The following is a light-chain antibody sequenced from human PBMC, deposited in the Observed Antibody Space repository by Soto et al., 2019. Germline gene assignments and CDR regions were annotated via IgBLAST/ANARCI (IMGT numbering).Light chain of an antibody. CDR2: EVN. Sequence: LTQPPSTSGSPGQSVTISCTGTSSDVGGYNYVSWYQQHPGKAPKLMIYEVNKRPSGVPDRFSGSKSGNTASLTVSGLQAEDEADYYCSSYAGSNNFVFGTGTKVTVL. J-gene: IGLJ1*01. V-gene: IGLV2-8*01. CDR1: SSDVGGYNY. CDR3: SSYAGSNNFV.